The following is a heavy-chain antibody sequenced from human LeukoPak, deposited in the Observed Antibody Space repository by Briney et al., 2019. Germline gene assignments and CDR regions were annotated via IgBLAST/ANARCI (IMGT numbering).Heavy chain of an antibody. V-gene: IGHV1-18*01. J-gene: IGHJ4*02. D-gene: IGHD4-17*01. CDR2: ISAYNGNT. Sequence: GASVKVSCKASGYTFTSYGISWVRQAPGQGLEWMGWISAYNGNTNHAQKLQGRVTMTTDTSTSTAYMELWSLRSDDTAVYYCARDPAPVPTPFDYWAQGTLVTVPS. CDR1: GYTFTSYG. CDR3: ARDPAPVPTPFDY.